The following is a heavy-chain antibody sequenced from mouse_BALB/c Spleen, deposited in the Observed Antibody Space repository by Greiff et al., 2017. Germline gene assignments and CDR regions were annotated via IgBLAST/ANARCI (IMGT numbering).Heavy chain of an antibody. Sequence: QVQLQQPGAELVKPGASVKLSCKASGYTFTSYWMHWVKQRPGQGLEWIGEIDPSDSYTNYNQKFKGKATLTVDKSSSTAYIQLSSLTSEDSAVYYCARGSSYFDYWGQGTTLTVSS. D-gene: IGHD1-1*01. CDR1: GYTFTSYW. J-gene: IGHJ2*01. CDR2: IDPSDSYT. CDR3: ARGSSYFDY. V-gene: IGHV1-69*02.